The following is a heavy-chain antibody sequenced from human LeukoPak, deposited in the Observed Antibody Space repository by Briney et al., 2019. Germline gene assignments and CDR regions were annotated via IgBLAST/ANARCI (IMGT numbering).Heavy chain of an antibody. Sequence: SETLSLTCSVSGDSISNYYWSGIRQPAGKGLEWIGRIYASGTTIYNPSLKSRVTMSVDTSKNHFSLNLSYVTAADTGMYYCARRMGDWGQGNLVTVSS. CDR2: IYASGTT. V-gene: IGHV4-4*07. CDR1: GDSISNYY. J-gene: IGHJ4*02. D-gene: IGHD1-26*01. CDR3: ARRMGD.